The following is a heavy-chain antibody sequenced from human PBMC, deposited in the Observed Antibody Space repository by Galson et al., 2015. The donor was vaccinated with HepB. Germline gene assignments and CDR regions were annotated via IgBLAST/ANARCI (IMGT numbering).Heavy chain of an antibody. V-gene: IGHV3-33*08. CDR2: IWYDGSRK. J-gene: IGHJ4*02. CDR3: ARDGGAQDGYSKGLDY. CDR1: GFTFSSYG. Sequence: SLRLSCAASGFTFSSYGMHWVRQAPGKGLEWVAVIWYDGSRKYYADSVKGRFTISRDNSMNTMYLQMNSLRADDTAVYYCARDGGAQDGYSKGLDYWGQGTLLTVSS. D-gene: IGHD5-18*01.